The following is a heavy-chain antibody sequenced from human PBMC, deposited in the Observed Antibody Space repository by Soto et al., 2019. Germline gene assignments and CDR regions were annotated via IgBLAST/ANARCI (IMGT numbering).Heavy chain of an antibody. Sequence: SVKVSCKASGGIFSSYAISWLRQAPGQGLEWMGAVIPVLGQAYYAQALQDRVTITADESTRTAYMELSSLTSEDTAVYFCARVGGVGAPPGADYWGQGTLVTVYS. J-gene: IGHJ4*02. CDR3: ARVGGVGAPPGADY. V-gene: IGHV1-69*13. D-gene: IGHD1-26*01. CDR2: VIPVLGQA. CDR1: GGIFSSYA.